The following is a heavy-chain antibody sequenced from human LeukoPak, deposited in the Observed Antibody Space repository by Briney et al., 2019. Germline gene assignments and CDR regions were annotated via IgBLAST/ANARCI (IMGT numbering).Heavy chain of an antibody. D-gene: IGHD6-13*01. CDR1: GFTFSSYW. J-gene: IGHJ5*02. CDR3: ARDAEAAGLEGWFDP. CDR2: INSDGSST. V-gene: IGHV3-74*01. Sequence: PGGSLRLSCAASGFTFSSYWMHWVRQAPGKGLVWVSRINSDGSSTSYADSVKGRFTISRDNAKNTLYLQMNSLRAEDTAAYYCARDAEAAGLEGWFDPWGQGTLVTVSP.